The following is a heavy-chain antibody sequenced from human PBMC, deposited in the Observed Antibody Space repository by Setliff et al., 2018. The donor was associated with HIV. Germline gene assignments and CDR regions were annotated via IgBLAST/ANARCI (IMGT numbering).Heavy chain of an antibody. V-gene: IGHV1-24*01. CDR2: FDPEDGER. CDR3: ATDPGRRITFGGVIVNPDY. J-gene: IGHJ4*02. CDR1: GYTLAALS. D-gene: IGHD3-16*02. Sequence: GASVKVSCKVFGYTLAALSIHWVRQAPGKGLEWMGGFDPEDGERINAEKFQGRVTMTADTSTDTAYRALSSLTSDDTAVYYCATDPGRRITFGGVIVNPDYWGQGTLVTVSS.